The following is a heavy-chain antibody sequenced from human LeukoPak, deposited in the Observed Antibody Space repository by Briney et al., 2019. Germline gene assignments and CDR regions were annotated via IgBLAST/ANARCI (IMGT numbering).Heavy chain of an antibody. J-gene: IGHJ4*02. D-gene: IGHD1-26*01. CDR2: IYSGGST. Sequence: PGGSLRLSCAASGFIVSSNYMSWVRQAPGKGLEWVSVIYSGGSTYYADSVKGRFTISRDNSKNTLCLQMNSLRAEDTAVYCCARGCGSYYFYFDYWGQGTLVTVSS. CDR3: ARGCGSYYFYFDY. CDR1: GFIVSSNY. V-gene: IGHV3-66*02.